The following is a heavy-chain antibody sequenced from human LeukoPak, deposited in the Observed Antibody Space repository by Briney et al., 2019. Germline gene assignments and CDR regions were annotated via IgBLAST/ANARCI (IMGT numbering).Heavy chain of an antibody. Sequence: ASVKVSCKASGYTFTSYGISWVRQAPGQGLEWMGWISAYNGNTNYAQKLQGRVTMTTDTSTSTAYMELRSLRSDDTAVYYCARGIVVVPAAPLGYYYYYYMDVWGKGTTVTVSS. V-gene: IGHV1-18*01. CDR1: GYTFTSYG. D-gene: IGHD2-2*01. CDR2: ISAYNGNT. J-gene: IGHJ6*03. CDR3: ARGIVVVPAAPLGYYYYYYMDV.